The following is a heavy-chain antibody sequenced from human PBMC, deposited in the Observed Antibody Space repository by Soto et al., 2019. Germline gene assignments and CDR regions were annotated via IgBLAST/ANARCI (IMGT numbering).Heavy chain of an antibody. J-gene: IGHJ4*02. Sequence: GGSLRLSCAASGFTFSSYAMSWVRQAPGKGLEWGSAISGSGGSTYYADSVKGRFTISRDNSKNTLYLQMNSLRAEDTAVYYCAKGAGYCSSTSCFEINDYWGQGTLVTVSS. V-gene: IGHV3-23*01. CDR2: ISGSGGST. CDR1: GFTFSSYA. D-gene: IGHD2-2*01. CDR3: AKGAGYCSSTSCFEINDY.